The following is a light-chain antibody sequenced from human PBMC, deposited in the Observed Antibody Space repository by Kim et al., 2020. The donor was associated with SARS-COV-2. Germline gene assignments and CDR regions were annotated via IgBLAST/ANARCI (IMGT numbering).Light chain of an antibody. CDR3: QQRSDWPET. Sequence: SFAPRARPTPSSRTVQNINSWLAWYQQNRGQTPRLRIYEASNRAAGITARFSGSGSGTDFTLTISSLESEDFAVYYCQQRSDWPETFGRGTKLEI. J-gene: IGKJ2*01. V-gene: IGKV3-11*01. CDR1: QNINSW. CDR2: EAS.